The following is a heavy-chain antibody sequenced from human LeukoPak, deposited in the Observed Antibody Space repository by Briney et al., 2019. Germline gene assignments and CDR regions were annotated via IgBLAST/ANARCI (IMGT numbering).Heavy chain of an antibody. CDR3: ATLTHRYGYFDY. D-gene: IGHD5-18*01. CDR1: GGSISSGGYY. CDR2: IYHSGST. J-gene: IGHJ4*02. V-gene: IGHV4-30-2*01. Sequence: SETLSLTCTVSGGSISSGGYYWSWIRQPPGKGLEWIGYIYHSGSTYYNPSLKSRVTISVDRSKNQFSLKLSSVTAADTAVYYCATLTHRYGYFDYWGQGTLVTVSS.